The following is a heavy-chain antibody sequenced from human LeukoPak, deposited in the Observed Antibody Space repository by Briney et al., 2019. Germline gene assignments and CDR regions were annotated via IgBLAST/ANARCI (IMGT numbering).Heavy chain of an antibody. Sequence: GGSLRLSCIASGFTFGDHAMSWVRQAPGKGLERVGFIRSKAYRGTTEYAASVKGRFTISRDDSNGIAYLQMNSLKTEDTAVYYCSREPIQLWLYYGMDVWGRGTTVIVSS. CDR2: IRSKAYRGTT. V-gene: IGHV3-49*04. CDR3: SREPIQLWLYYGMDV. CDR1: GFTFGDHA. D-gene: IGHD5-18*01. J-gene: IGHJ6*02.